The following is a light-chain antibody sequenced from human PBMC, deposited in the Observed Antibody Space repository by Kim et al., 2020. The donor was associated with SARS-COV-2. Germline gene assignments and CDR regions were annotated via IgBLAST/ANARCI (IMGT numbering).Light chain of an antibody. J-gene: IGKJ2*01. Sequence: IQMTQSPSSLSASVGDRVTITCRASQSISNYLNWYQQRPGKAPKVLIYAASILQSGVPSRFSGSGSGTDFTLTISSLQPEDFATYYCQQSYSNPPEYTFGQGTKQEI. CDR3: QQSYSNPPEYT. V-gene: IGKV1-39*01. CDR2: AAS. CDR1: QSISNY.